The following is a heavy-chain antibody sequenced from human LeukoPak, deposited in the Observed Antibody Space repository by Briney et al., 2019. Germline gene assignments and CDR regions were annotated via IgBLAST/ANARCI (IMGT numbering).Heavy chain of an antibody. J-gene: IGHJ4*02. D-gene: IGHD6-19*01. CDR2: ISYDGSNK. V-gene: IGHV3-30-3*01. Sequence: GRSLRLSCAASGFTFSSYAMHWVRQAPGKGLEWVAVISYDGSNKYYADSVKGRFTISRDNSKNTLYLQMNSLRAEDTAVYYCAKDQGYSSGWYDPFAYWGQGTLVTVSS. CDR1: GFTFSSYA. CDR3: AKDQGYSSGWYDPFAY.